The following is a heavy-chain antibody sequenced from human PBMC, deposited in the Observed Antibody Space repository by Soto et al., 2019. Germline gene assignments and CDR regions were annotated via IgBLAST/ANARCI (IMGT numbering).Heavy chain of an antibody. V-gene: IGHV3-11*03. CDR3: XXXXXXXXXXX. CDR2: ISGDSRDT. Sequence: QVQLLQSGGGLVKPGGSLRLSCVASGFTVSAYYMAWIRQTPGKGLEWISYISGDSRDTNFADSVKGRFTMSRDNAKXXXYXXXXXXXXXXXXXXXXXXXXXXXXXXXWXQGTMVTVSS. CDR1: GFTVSAYY. J-gene: IGHJ3*01.